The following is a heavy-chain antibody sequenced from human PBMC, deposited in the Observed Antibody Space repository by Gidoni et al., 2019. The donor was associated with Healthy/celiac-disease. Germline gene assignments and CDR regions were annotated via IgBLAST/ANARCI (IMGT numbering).Heavy chain of an antibody. CDR1: GYSTSSGYY. CDR2: IYHSGST. V-gene: IGHV4-38-2*02. J-gene: IGHJ6*02. CDR3: ARDIIAVAGTEDYYYGMDV. Sequence: QVQLQESGPGLVKPSETLSLTCAVSGYSTSSGYYWGWIRQPPGKGLEWIGSIYHSGSTYYNPSLKSRVTISVDTSKNQFSLKLSSVTAADTAVYYCARDIIAVAGTEDYYYGMDVWGQGTTVTVSS. D-gene: IGHD6-19*01.